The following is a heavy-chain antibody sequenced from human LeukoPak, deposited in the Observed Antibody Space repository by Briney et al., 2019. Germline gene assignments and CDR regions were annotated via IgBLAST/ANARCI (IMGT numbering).Heavy chain of an antibody. D-gene: IGHD2-8*01. CDR3: AKGSTNTLDN. V-gene: IGHV3-30*18. Sequence: GGSLRLSCAASEFTFGSYDMHWVRQAPGKGLEWVALISHDGSKRYYGDSVKGRFAISRDNSKKSLYLQMNSLRPEDTAVYYCAKGSTNTLDNCGQGTLVTVSS. J-gene: IGHJ4*02. CDR2: ISHDGSKR. CDR1: EFTFGSYD.